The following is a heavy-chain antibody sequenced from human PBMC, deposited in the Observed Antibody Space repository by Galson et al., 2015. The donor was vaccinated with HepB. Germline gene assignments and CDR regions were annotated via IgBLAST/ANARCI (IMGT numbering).Heavy chain of an antibody. Sequence: SVKVSCKASGYTFTGYHIYWVRQAPGQGLEWVGWINPNTGGTEYAQKFQGRVTMTRDTSISTVYMELSSLRYGDTALYYCTRGYGSGWYDYWGQGTLVTVSS. CDR1: GYTFTGYH. J-gene: IGHJ4*02. CDR2: INPNTGGT. V-gene: IGHV1-2*02. D-gene: IGHD6-19*01. CDR3: TRGYGSGWYDY.